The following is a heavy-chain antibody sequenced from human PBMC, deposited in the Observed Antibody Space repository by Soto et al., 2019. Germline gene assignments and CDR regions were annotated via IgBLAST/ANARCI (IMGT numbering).Heavy chain of an antibody. CDR2: IYYSGST. CDR3: ARGNYYYYGMDV. J-gene: IGHJ6*02. Sequence: PSETLSLTCTVSGVFISSGGYYWSWIRQHPGKGLEWIGYIYYSGSTYYNPSLKSRVTISVDTSKNQFSLKLSSVTAADTAVYYCARGNYYYYGMDVWGQGTTVTSP. V-gene: IGHV4-31*03. CDR1: GVFISSGGYY.